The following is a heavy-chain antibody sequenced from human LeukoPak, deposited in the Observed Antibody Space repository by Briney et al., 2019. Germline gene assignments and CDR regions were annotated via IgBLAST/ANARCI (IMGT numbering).Heavy chain of an antibody. J-gene: IGHJ4*02. D-gene: IGHD3-10*01. CDR1: GFTFSSYA. V-gene: IGHV3-23*01. CDR2: ISGSGGST. CDR3: AKDDYYGSGSYLYDY. Sequence: SGGSLRLSCAASGFTFSSYAMSWVRQAPGKGLEWVSAISGSGGSTYYADSVKGRFTISRDNSKNTLYLQMNSLRAEDTAVYYCAKDDYYGSGSYLYDYWGQGTLVTVSS.